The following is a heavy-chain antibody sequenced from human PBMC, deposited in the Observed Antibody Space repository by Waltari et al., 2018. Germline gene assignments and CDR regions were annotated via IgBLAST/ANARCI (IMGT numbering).Heavy chain of an antibody. J-gene: IGHJ4*02. Sequence: EVRLVESGGGLVQPGGSLRLSCAASGFTFSSYWMSWVRQSPGQGREWVANRKLDGRAIHYVDSVKGRFTISRDNAKNSLYLQMNSLRAEDTAVYYCARASSPCGDDCYSENFDYWGQGTLVTVSS. CDR1: GFTFSSYW. CDR3: ARASSPCGDDCYSENFDY. V-gene: IGHV3-7*03. CDR2: RKLDGRAI. D-gene: IGHD2-21*02.